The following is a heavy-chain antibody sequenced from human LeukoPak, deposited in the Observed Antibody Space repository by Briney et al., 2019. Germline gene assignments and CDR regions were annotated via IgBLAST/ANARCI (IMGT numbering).Heavy chain of an antibody. Sequence: GALVKVSCKASGYTFTGYYMHWVRQAPGQGLEWMGWINPNSGVTNYAQKFQGRVTMTRDTSISTVYMELSRLRSDDTAVYYCARQGALVEGIDYWGQGTLVTVSS. J-gene: IGHJ4*02. V-gene: IGHV1-2*02. CDR3: ARQGALVEGIDY. CDR2: INPNSGVT. CDR1: GYTFTGYY. D-gene: IGHD6-13*01.